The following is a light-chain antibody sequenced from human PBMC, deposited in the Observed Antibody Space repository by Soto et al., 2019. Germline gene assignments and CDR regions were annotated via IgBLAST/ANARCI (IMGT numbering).Light chain of an antibody. CDR3: QQYKIYSPT. CDR2: NAS. J-gene: IGKJ1*01. V-gene: IGKV1-5*03. CDR1: ESISSW. Sequence: IQITQSTSSLSASVVDSVTITCRASESISSWLAWYQQKPWKAPKLLIYNASNLESGVPSRVTGSGPGTDCTLTISSLQPDDFATYDCQQYKIYSPTFGQRTKVNIK.